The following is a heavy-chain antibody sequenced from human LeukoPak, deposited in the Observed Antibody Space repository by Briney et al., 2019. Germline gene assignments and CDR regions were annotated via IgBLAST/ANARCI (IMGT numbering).Heavy chain of an antibody. CDR3: ARGTRASTYYFDY. J-gene: IGHJ4*02. V-gene: IGHV3-23*01. CDR2: ISGGAGST. CDR1: GFTFNNYA. D-gene: IGHD3-16*01. Sequence: GGSLRLSCAASGFTFNNYAMSWVRQARGKGLEWVSIISGGAGSTYYADSLKGRFTISRDNSKNTLYLQMNSLRAEDTAMYYCARGTRASTYYFDYWRQGTLVTVSS.